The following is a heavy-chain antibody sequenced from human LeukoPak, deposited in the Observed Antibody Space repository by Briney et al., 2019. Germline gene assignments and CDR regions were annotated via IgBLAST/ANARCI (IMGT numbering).Heavy chain of an antibody. V-gene: IGHV1-69*05. CDR3: ARGVWGSYRYPPYYFDY. CDR2: IIPSFGTA. CDR1: GGTFSSYA. J-gene: IGHJ4*02. Sequence: SVKVSCKASGGTFSSYAISWVRQAPGQGLEWMGRIIPSFGTANYAQKFQGRVTITTDESTSTAYMEPSSLRSEDTAVYYCARGVWGSYRYPPYYFDYWGQGTLVTVSS. D-gene: IGHD3-16*02.